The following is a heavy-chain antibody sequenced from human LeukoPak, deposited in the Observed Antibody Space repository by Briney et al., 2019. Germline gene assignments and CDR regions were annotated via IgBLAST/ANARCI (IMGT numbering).Heavy chain of an antibody. J-gene: IGHJ6*02. CDR3: ARDIRVRYMPMVRAVEYYQYHAMDV. Sequence: PGGPLRLSCAASGFSLTSNGMHWVRQAPGKGLEWVAFISHDGNKKYYADSVKGRFTVSRDSSKSTLFLQMDSLRRDDTAVYYCARDIRVRYMPMVRAVEYYQYHAMDVWGQGTTVTVYS. D-gene: IGHD3-10*01. CDR1: GFSLTSNG. CDR2: ISHDGNKK. V-gene: IGHV3-30*03.